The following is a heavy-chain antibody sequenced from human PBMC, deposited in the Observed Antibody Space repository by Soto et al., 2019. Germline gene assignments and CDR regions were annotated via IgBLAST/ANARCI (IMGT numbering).Heavy chain of an antibody. D-gene: IGHD3-22*01. V-gene: IGHV3-64D*06. CDR2: ISINGAST. CDR3: VKAEFYYDSSAYYSFDP. Sequence: GVSLRLSSSPSGFTFSSDAMHWFRQAPGNGLEYVSSISINGASTHYEDSVKGRFTISRDNSRNTQYLQMSRLRADDTAGYYCVKAEFYYDSSAYYSFDPWGQGT. J-gene: IGHJ5*02. CDR1: GFTFSSDA.